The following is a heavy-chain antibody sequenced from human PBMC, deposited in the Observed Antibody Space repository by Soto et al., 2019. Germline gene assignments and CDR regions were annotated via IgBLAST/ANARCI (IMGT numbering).Heavy chain of an antibody. Sequence: GGSLRLSCTASGFTFTSYAMNWVRQAPGQGLEWVSTISYSGHTTYYADSVKGRFTISRDNSNNTLYLQMDSLRGEDTAVYYCAKGAPLLAAGTWWFDPWGQGTLVTVSS. CDR2: ISYSGHTT. D-gene: IGHD6-13*01. CDR3: AKGAPLLAAGTWWFDP. J-gene: IGHJ5*02. V-gene: IGHV3-23*01. CDR1: GFTFTSYA.